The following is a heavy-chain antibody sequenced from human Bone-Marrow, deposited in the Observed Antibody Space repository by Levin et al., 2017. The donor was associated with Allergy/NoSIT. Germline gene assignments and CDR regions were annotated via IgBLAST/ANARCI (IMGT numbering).Heavy chain of an antibody. Sequence: GESLKISCAASGFTFSSYAINWVRQAPGRGLEWVSSISSSAANIFYADSVKGRFTISRDNAKNSVYLQMNSLRVEDTAVYYCARARKGYCSGGRCSYYLDYWGQGTLVTVSS. CDR3: ARARKGYCSGGRCSYYLDY. CDR2: ISSSAANI. CDR1: GFTFSSYA. J-gene: IGHJ4*02. D-gene: IGHD2-15*01. V-gene: IGHV3-21*01.